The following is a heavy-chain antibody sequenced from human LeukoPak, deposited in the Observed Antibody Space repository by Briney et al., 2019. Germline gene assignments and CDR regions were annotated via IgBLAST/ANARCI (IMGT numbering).Heavy chain of an antibody. D-gene: IGHD3-22*01. CDR3: ARDLRYDSSGYPAYYFDY. CDR1: GYTFTSYY. V-gene: IGHV1-46*01. J-gene: IGHJ4*02. Sequence: ASVKVSCKASGYTFTSYYMHWVRQPPGQGLEWMGIINPSGGSTSYAQKFQGRVAMTRGTSTSTVYMELSSLRSEDTAVYYCARDLRYDSSGYPAYYFDYWGQGTLVTVSS. CDR2: INPSGGST.